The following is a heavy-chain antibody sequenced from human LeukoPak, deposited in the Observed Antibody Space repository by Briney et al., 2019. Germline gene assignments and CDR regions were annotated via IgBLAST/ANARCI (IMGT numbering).Heavy chain of an antibody. CDR1: GFTFSSYG. V-gene: IGHV3-30*03. CDR3: ARDSWCSGGSCYGAYYFDY. CDR2: ISYDGSNK. D-gene: IGHD2-15*01. Sequence: GGSLRLSCAASGFTFSSYGMHWVRQAPGKGLEWVAVISYDGSNKYYADSVKGRFTISRDNAKNSLYLQMNSLRAEDTAVYYCARDSWCSGGSCYGAYYFDYWGQGTLVTVSS. J-gene: IGHJ4*02.